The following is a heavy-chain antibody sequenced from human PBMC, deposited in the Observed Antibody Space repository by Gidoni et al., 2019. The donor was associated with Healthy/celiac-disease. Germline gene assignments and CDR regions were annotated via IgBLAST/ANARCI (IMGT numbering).Heavy chain of an antibody. CDR2: ISGSGGST. Sequence: EVQLLESGGGLVQPGGSLRLSCAASGFTFSSYAMGWVRQAPGKGLEWVSAISGSGGSTYYADSVKGRFTISRDNSKNTLYLQMNSLRAEDTAVYYCARVIVVARPPNGSGGWGQGTLVTVSS. CDR3: ARVIVVARPPNGSGG. D-gene: IGHD3-22*01. V-gene: IGHV3-23*01. CDR1: GFTFSSYA. J-gene: IGHJ4*02.